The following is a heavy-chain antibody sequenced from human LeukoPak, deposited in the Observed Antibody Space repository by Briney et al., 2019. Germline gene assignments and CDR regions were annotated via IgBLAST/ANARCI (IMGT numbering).Heavy chain of an antibody. Sequence: PSETLSLTCAVYGGSFSGYYWSWIRQPPGKGLEWIGEINHSGSTNYNPSLKSRVTISVDASKNQFSLKLSSVTAADTAVYYCARDRDSSGWYPLGYWGQGTLVTVSS. J-gene: IGHJ4*02. CDR1: GGSFSGYY. CDR3: ARDRDSSGWYPLGY. CDR2: INHSGST. D-gene: IGHD6-19*01. V-gene: IGHV4-34*01.